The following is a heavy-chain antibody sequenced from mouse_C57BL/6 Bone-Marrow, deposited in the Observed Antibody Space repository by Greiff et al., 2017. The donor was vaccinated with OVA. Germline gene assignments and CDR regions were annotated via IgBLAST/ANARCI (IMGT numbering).Heavy chain of an antibody. Sequence: EVKLVESGGGLVQPGESLKLSCESNEYEFPSHDMSWVRKTPEKRLELVAAINSDGGSTYYPDTMERRFIISRDNTKKTLYLQMSSLRSEDTALYYCARHWDYGYDEGTWFAYWGQGTLVTVSA. J-gene: IGHJ3*01. CDR2: INSDGGST. CDR3: ARHWDYGYDEGTWFAY. D-gene: IGHD2-2*01. CDR1: EYEFPSHD. V-gene: IGHV5-2*01.